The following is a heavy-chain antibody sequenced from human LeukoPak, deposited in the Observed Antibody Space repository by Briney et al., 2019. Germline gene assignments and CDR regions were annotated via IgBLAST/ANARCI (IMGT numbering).Heavy chain of an antibody. V-gene: IGHV4-59*12. Sequence: SETLSLTCTVSGGSISSYYWSWIRQPPGKGLEWIGYIYYSGSTDSNPSLKSRVTISVDTSKNQFSLKLSSVTAADTAVYYCAIRGYSYGYYFDYWGQGTLVTVSS. J-gene: IGHJ4*02. D-gene: IGHD5-18*01. CDR3: AIRGYSYGYYFDY. CDR2: IYYSGST. CDR1: GGSISSYY.